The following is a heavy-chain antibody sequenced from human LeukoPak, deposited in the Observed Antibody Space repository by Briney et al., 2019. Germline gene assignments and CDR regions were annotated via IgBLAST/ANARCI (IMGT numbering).Heavy chain of an antibody. CDR1: GDSVSSNSAA. V-gene: IGHV6-1*01. Sequence: SQTLSLTCAISGDSVSSNSAAWNWIRQSPSRGLEWLGRTYYRSKWYNDYAVSVKSRITINPDTSKNQFSLQLNSVTPEDTAVYYCARDEPSGSYIGYYYGMDVWGQGTTVTVSS. CDR2: TYYRSKWYN. J-gene: IGHJ6*02. D-gene: IGHD1-26*01. CDR3: ARDEPSGSYIGYYYGMDV.